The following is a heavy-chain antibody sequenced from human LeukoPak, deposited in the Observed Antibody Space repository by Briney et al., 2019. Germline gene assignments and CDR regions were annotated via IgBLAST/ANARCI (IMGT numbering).Heavy chain of an antibody. Sequence: SETLSLTCTVSGGSISSSYYWGWIRQPPGKGLEWIGSIYYSGSTYYNPSLKSRVTISVDTSKNQFSLKLSSVTAADTAVYYCARERYDYGDYFIDYWGQGTLVTVSS. CDR3: ARERYDYGDYFIDY. CDR2: IYYSGST. V-gene: IGHV4-39*07. D-gene: IGHD4-17*01. J-gene: IGHJ4*02. CDR1: GGSISSSYY.